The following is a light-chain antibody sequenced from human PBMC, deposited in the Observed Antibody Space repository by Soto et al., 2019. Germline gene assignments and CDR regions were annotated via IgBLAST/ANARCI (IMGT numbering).Light chain of an antibody. V-gene: IGLV2-18*02. CDR2: EVT. Sequence: QSALTQPPSVSGSPGQSVTISCTGTSSDVGKYDRVSWYQQPPGTAPKLIIYEVTNRPSGVPARFSGSKSGNTASLTIFGLQAEDEADYYCSSYISTSRYVFGAGTKVTVL. J-gene: IGLJ1*01. CDR3: SSYISTSRYV. CDR1: SSDVGKYDR.